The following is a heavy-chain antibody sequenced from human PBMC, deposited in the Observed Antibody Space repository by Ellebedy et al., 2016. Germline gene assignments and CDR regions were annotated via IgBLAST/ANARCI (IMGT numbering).Heavy chain of an antibody. CDR3: ARDSDGDFDY. J-gene: IGHJ4*02. Sequence: GESLKISXAASGFTFSNYWMSWVRQPLGKGLEWVANIEQDGSEKYYVDSVKGRFTISRDNAKNTLYLQMNSLRAEDTAVYYCARDSDGDFDYWGQGTLVTVSS. CDR1: GFTFSNYW. V-gene: IGHV3-7*01. D-gene: IGHD3-16*01. CDR2: IEQDGSEK.